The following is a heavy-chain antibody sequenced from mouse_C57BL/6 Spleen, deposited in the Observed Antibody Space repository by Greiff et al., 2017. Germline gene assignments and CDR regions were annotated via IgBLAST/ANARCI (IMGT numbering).Heavy chain of an antibody. Sequence: VQLQQSGAELVRPGTSVKVSCKASGYAFTNYLIEWVKQRPGQGLEWIGVFNPGNGGTNYNEKFKGKATLTADKSSSTAYMQLSSLTYEDSADYCCAITTVVATGDYWGQGTSVTVSS. CDR1: GYAFTNYL. CDR2: FNPGNGGT. CDR3: AITTVVATGDY. J-gene: IGHJ4*01. D-gene: IGHD1-1*01. V-gene: IGHV1-54*01.